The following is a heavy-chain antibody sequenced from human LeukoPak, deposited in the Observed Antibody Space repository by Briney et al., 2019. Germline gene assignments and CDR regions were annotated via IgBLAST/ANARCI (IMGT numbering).Heavy chain of an antibody. CDR1: GDTFTGYY. CDR3: ARMDCSGGSCYHYYYGMDV. CDR2: INPNSGGS. Sequence: ASVKVSCKASGDTFTGYYIHWVRQAPGQGLEWMGWINPNSGGSYYAQKFQGRVTMTRDTSITTVYMELSRLRPGDAAVYYCARMDCSGGSCYHYYYGMDVWGQGTTVTVSS. V-gene: IGHV1-2*02. J-gene: IGHJ6*02. D-gene: IGHD2-15*01.